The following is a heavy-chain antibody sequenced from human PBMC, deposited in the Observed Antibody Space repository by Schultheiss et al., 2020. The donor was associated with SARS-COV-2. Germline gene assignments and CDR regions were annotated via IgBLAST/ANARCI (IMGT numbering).Heavy chain of an antibody. V-gene: IGHV3-74*01. CDR2: INSDGSST. CDR1: GGSFSGYY. CDR3: AKDSYYYDSSGYYPMAIDY. D-gene: IGHD3-22*01. Sequence: ETLSLTCAVYGGSFSGYYWSWIRQAPGKGLVWVSRINSDGSSTSYADSVKGRFTISRDNAKNSLYLQMNSLRAEDTAVYYCAKDSYYYDSSGYYPMAIDYWGQGTLVTVSS. J-gene: IGHJ4*02.